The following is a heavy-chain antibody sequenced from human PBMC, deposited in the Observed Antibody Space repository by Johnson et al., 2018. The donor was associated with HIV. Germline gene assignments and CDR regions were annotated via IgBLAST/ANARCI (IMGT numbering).Heavy chain of an antibody. CDR2: LYSSGNT. Sequence: EQLVESGGGLVQPGGSLGLACVGSGFNVSNNYMSWVRQPPGQGLEWVSTLYSSGNTYYADSVKGRFTISRDSSRNTLYLQIDTLKVEDTALYYCTRSKLQFLAPDAFVLWGQGTMVTVSS. J-gene: IGHJ3*01. V-gene: IGHV3-53*01. D-gene: IGHD5-24*01. CDR3: TRSKLQFLAPDAFVL. CDR1: GFNVSNNY.